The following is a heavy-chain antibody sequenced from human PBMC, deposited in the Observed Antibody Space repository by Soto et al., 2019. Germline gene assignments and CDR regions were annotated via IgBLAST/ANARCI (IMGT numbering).Heavy chain of an antibody. CDR2: ILVGGST. CDR3: AKATATGGGAFDI. J-gene: IGHJ3*02. D-gene: IGHD2-8*02. Sequence: EVQMLESGGGLVQPGGSLRLSCAASGFICSSYDMSWVRQAPGKGLEWVSTILVGGSTHYEDSVKGRFTISRDRSKNTVYLQTNSLTAGDTAMYYCAKATATGGGAFDICGQGTMVTVSS. CDR1: GFICSSYD. V-gene: IGHV3-23*01.